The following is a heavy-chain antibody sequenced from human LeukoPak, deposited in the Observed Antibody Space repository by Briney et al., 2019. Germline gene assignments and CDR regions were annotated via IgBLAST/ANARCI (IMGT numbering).Heavy chain of an antibody. V-gene: IGHV1-18*01. Sequence: ASVKVSCKASGYTFTSYGISWVRQAPGQGLEWMGWISAYNGNTNYAQKLQGRVTMTTDTSTSTAYMELRSLRSGDTAVYYCARTLAYCGGDCYGHAFDIWGQGTMVTVSS. J-gene: IGHJ3*02. D-gene: IGHD2-21*02. CDR1: GYTFTSYG. CDR3: ARTLAYCGGDCYGHAFDI. CDR2: ISAYNGNT.